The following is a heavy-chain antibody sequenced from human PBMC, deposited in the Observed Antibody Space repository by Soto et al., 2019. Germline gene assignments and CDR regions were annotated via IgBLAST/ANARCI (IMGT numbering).Heavy chain of an antibody. CDR2: IYPGDSDT. CDR3: ARHLVTAGPYYAMDV. Sequence: GESLKISCKGYGDSFTNYCIGWVRQMPGKGLEWMGIIYPGDSDTRYSPSFQGQVTFSADKSISTAFLHWSSLKASDSAIYYCARHLVTAGPYYAMDVWGQGTTVTVSS. V-gene: IGHV5-51*01. CDR1: GDSFTNYC. D-gene: IGHD2-2*01. J-gene: IGHJ6*02.